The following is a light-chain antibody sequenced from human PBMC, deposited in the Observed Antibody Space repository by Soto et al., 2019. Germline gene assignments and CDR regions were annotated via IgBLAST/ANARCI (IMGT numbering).Light chain of an antibody. CDR1: QSVSSN. V-gene: IGKV3-15*01. Sequence: IVMTQSPSTPSVSPGERATLSCRSSQSVSSNLAWYQQKPGQAPRLLIYGASTRATGIPARFSGSGSGTEFTLTISSLQSEDFAVYYCQQYNNWPPMTFGQGTIVDIK. J-gene: IGKJ1*01. CDR2: GAS. CDR3: QQYNNWPPMT.